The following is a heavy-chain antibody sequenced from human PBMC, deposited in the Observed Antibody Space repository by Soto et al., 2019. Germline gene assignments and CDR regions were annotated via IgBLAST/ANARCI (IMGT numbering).Heavy chain of an antibody. CDR2: INAGNGNT. CDR1: GYTFTVYA. Sequence: ASVKVSCKASGYTFTVYAMHWVRQAPGQRLEWMGWINAGNGNTKYSQKFQGRVTITRDTSASTAYMELSSPRSEDTAVYYCARAVAVPADFDYWGQGTLVTVSS. CDR3: ARAVAVPADFDY. D-gene: IGHD6-19*01. V-gene: IGHV1-3*01. J-gene: IGHJ4*02.